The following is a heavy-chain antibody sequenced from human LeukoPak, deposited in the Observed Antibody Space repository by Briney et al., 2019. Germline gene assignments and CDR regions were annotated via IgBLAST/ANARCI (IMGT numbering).Heavy chain of an antibody. D-gene: IGHD5-12*01. J-gene: IGHJ4*02. CDR3: ARALSRGYSGYDYGLGY. Sequence: ASVKVSCKASGYTFISYYIHWVRQAPGQGLEWMGWISASNGNTNYAQKLQGRVTMTTETSTSTAYMELRSLRSDDTAVYYCARALSRGYSGYDYGLGYWGQGTLVTVSS. V-gene: IGHV1-18*04. CDR1: GYTFISYY. CDR2: ISASNGNT.